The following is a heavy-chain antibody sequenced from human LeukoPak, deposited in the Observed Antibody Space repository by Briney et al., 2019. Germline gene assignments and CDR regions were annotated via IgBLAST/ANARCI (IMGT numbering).Heavy chain of an antibody. D-gene: IGHD3-22*01. Sequence: SETLSLTCIVPGGSISTYYWSWIRQPPGKGLDLIGHIYYSGSTNYNPSLKSRVTIAVDTSKNHFSLKLSSVTAADTAVYYCTRNYDSSGYTTFGYWGRGTLVTVSS. J-gene: IGHJ4*02. V-gene: IGHV4-59*01. CDR1: GGSISTYY. CDR3: TRNYDSSGYTTFGY. CDR2: IYYSGST.